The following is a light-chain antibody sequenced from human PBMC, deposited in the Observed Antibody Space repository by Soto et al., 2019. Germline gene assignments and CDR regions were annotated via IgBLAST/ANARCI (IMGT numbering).Light chain of an antibody. J-gene: IGLJ2*01. CDR3: SSYTSTTSLVV. Sequence: QSALTQPASVSGSPGQSITISCSGTSSDVGGYNFVSWYQVHPGKAPRLILYNVSSRPSVVAYRFSGSKSANTASLNIAMLQAVDAADYYCSSYTSTTSLVVFGGGTKLTVL. CDR2: NVS. V-gene: IGLV2-14*03. CDR1: SSDVGGYNF.